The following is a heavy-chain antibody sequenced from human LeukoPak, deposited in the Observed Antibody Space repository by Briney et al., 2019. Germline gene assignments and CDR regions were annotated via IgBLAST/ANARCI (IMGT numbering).Heavy chain of an antibody. V-gene: IGHV3-30-3*01. J-gene: IGHJ4*02. CDR2: ISYDGSNK. CDR1: GFTLSSYA. D-gene: IGHD5-18*01. CDR3: ARDLGYSYGDRTGY. Sequence: GGSLRLSCAASGFTLSSYAMSWVRQAPGKGLEWVAVISYDGSNKYYADSAKGRFTISRDNSKNTLYLQMNSLRAEDTAVYYCARDLGYSYGDRTGYWGQGTLVTVSS.